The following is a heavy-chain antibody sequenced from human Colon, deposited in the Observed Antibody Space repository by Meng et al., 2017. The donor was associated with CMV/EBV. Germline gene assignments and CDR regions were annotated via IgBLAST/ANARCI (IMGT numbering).Heavy chain of an antibody. CDR1: GFNLNTYS. CDR3: ARGGSRSYFFDN. CDR2: ISISSSYI. D-gene: IGHD3-10*01. V-gene: IGHV3-21*04. J-gene: IGHJ4*02. Sequence: GESLKISCAASGFNLNTYSMNWLRQAPGRGLEWVASISISSSYIYYTDSVKGRFTIPRDNAKNSSSLHMNSLRAEDTATYYCARGGSRSYFFDNWGQGTLVTVSS.